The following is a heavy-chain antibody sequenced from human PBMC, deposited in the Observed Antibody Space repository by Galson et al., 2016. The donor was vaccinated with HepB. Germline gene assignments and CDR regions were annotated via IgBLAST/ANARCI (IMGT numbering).Heavy chain of an antibody. CDR1: GFTFSSSA. Sequence: SLRLSCAASGFTFSSSAMIWVRQAPGKGLQWVSAISGGGDSTSYADSVKGRFTISRDNSKNALYLQMNSLRAEDTALYYCADRSADYSVAWGQGTLVTVAS. J-gene: IGHJ5*02. CDR2: ISGGGDST. V-gene: IGHV3-23*01. D-gene: IGHD2-15*01. CDR3: ADRSADYSVA.